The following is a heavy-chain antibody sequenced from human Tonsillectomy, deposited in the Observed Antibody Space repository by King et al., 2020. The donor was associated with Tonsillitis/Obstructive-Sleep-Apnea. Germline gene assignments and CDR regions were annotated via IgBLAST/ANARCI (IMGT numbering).Heavy chain of an antibody. CDR3: ARDGSGWYNGFDY. D-gene: IGHD6-19*01. J-gene: IGHJ4*02. CDR1: GFTVSSDY. Sequence: VQLVESGGGLIQPGGSLRLSCAASGFTVSSDYMSWVRQAPGKGLEWVAVIYSGGSTYYADSVKGRFTISRDNSKNTLYLQINSLRAEDTAVYYCARDGSGWYNGFDYWGQGTLVTVSS. CDR2: IYSGGST. V-gene: IGHV3-53*01.